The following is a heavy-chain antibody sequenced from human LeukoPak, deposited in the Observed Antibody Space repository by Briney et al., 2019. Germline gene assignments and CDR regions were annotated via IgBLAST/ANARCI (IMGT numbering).Heavy chain of an antibody. J-gene: IGHJ5*02. V-gene: IGHV1-24*01. CDR3: ARGIAVAVFDP. CDR1: GYTLIELS. D-gene: IGHD6-19*01. CDR2: FDPEDGET. Sequence: ASVKVSCKVSGYTLIELSMHWVRQAPGKGLEWMGGFDPEDGETIYAQKFQGRVTMTRDMSTSTVYMELSSLRSEDTAVYYCARGIAVAVFDPWGQGTLVTVSS.